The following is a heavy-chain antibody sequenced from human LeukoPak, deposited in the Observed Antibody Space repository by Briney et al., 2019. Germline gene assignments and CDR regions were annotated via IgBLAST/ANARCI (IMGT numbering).Heavy chain of an antibody. J-gene: IGHJ4*02. CDR2: ISYDGSNK. D-gene: IGHD3-10*01. Sequence: PGGSLRLSCAASGFTFSSYAMHWVRQAPGKGLEWVAVISYDGSNKYYADSVKGRFTVSRDNAKNTLYLQMNSLRAEDTAVYYCAREGTASIDYWGQGTLVTVSS. CDR1: GFTFSSYA. CDR3: AREGTASIDY. V-gene: IGHV3-30-3*01.